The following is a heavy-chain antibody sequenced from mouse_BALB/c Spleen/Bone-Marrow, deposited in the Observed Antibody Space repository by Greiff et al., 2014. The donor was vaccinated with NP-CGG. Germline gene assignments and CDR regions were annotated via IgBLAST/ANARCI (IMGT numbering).Heavy chain of an antibody. CDR1: GFSFRKYG. D-gene: IGHD2-4*01. CDR3: ARHAYYDQTEVSFVC. Sequence: VQLKGSGGGFVKSGGSLKLSCAASGFSFRKYGMSLLRPTPGKRLGGVATLRGDGRYPFYSDSVKGRFTISRDNAKNNLYLQLSGLRSEDTALYYCARHAYYDQTEVSFVCWGQGTLVTVSA. CDR2: LRGDGRYP. J-gene: IGHJ3*01. V-gene: IGHV5-9-2*01.